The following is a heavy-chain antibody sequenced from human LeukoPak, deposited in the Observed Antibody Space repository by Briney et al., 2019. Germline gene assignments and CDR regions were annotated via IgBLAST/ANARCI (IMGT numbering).Heavy chain of an antibody. J-gene: IGHJ6*03. D-gene: IGHD6-19*01. CDR1: GYTFTSYG. CDR2: ISGYKTKT. CDR3: ARGGRLDSYNSMDV. V-gene: IGHV1-18*01. Sequence: ASVKVSXKASGYTFTSYGINWVRQAPGQGLDWMGWISGYKTKTDYAQKFQGRVTMTTDTSTSTAYMELRSLRSDDTAVYYCARGGRLDSYNSMDVWGQGTTVTVSS.